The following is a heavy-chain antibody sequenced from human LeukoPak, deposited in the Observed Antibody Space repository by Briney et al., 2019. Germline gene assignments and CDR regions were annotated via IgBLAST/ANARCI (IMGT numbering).Heavy chain of an antibody. Sequence: GGSLRLSCAASGFTFTDYSMKWVRQAPGKGLEWLSYISSGNTYIYYGDSVKGRFTISRDNAKNSLYLQMSSLRAEDTAVYYCARSAMRIGVDGTWPIDYWGQGTLVTVSS. CDR3: ARSAMRIGVDGTWPIDY. CDR2: ISSGNTYI. V-gene: IGHV3-21*01. J-gene: IGHJ4*02. CDR1: GFTFTDYS. D-gene: IGHD6-19*01.